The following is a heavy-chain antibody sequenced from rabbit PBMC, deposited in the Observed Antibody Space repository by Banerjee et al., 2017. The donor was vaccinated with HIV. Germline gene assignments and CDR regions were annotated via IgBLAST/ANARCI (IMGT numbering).Heavy chain of an antibody. J-gene: IGHJ4*01. CDR3: ARDLAGVIGWNFNL. D-gene: IGHD4-1*01. Sequence: RQAPGKGLEWIGCINTGSSGSTYYASWVNGRFTISSHNAQNTLYLQMTSLTAADTATYFCARDLAGVIGWNFNLWGQGTLVTVS. V-gene: IGHV1S40*01. CDR2: INTGSSGST.